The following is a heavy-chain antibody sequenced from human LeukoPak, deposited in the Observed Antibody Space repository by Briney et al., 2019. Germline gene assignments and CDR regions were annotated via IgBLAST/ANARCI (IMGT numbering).Heavy chain of an antibody. CDR3: AREMATITGYFQH. V-gene: IGHV3-21*01. CDR2: ISSRSSYI. CDR1: GFTFSSYS. Sequence: GGALRLSCAASGFTFSSYSMNWVRQAPGKGLEGGSSISSRSSYIYYADSVKGRFTISRDNAKNSLYVQMNSLRAEATAVYYCAREMATITGYFQHWGQGTLVTVSS. D-gene: IGHD5-24*01. J-gene: IGHJ1*01.